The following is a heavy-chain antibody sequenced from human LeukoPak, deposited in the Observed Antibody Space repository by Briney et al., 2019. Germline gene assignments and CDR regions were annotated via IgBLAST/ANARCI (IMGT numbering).Heavy chain of an antibody. J-gene: IGHJ4*02. V-gene: IGHV4-59*08. CDR2: IYNSGST. CDR1: GGSISSYY. D-gene: IGHD6-19*01. Sequence: PSETLSLTCTVSGGSISSYYWSWIRQPPGKGLEWIGYIYNSGSTNYNPSLKSRVTISVDTSKNQFSLKLSSVTAADTAVYYCANGYSSGWYYFDYWGQGTLVTVSS. CDR3: ANGYSSGWYYFDY.